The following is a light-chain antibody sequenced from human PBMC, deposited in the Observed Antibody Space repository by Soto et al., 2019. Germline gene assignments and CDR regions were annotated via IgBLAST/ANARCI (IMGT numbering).Light chain of an antibody. CDR1: SSDVGGYNY. Sequence: LTPPSSLSGSPGQSITISCTGTSSDVGGYNYVSWYQQHPGKAPKLIICEVINRPSGVSNRFSGSKSGNTASLTISGLQAEDEADYYCSSYTSSSTLVFGTGTKVTVL. CDR3: SSYTSSSTLV. J-gene: IGLJ1*01. V-gene: IGLV2-14*01. CDR2: EVI.